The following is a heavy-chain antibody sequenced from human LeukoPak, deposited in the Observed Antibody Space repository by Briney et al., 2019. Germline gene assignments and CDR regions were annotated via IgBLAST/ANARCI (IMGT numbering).Heavy chain of an antibody. Sequence: SVKVSCKASGGTFSSYAISWVRQAPGQGLEWMGGIIPIFGTTNYAQKFQGRVTITADESTSTAYMELSSLRSEDTAVYDRARGMGRGGQWLPYGNWFDPWGQGTLVTVSS. D-gene: IGHD6-19*01. CDR3: ARGMGRGGQWLPYGNWFDP. V-gene: IGHV1-69*13. J-gene: IGHJ5*02. CDR2: IIPIFGTT. CDR1: GGTFSSYA.